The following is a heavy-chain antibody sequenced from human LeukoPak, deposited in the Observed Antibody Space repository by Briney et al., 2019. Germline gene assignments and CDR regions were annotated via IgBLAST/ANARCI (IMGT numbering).Heavy chain of an antibody. CDR1: GYTFTGYD. D-gene: IGHD1-26*01. J-gene: IGHJ4*02. CDR2: INPNNGGT. CDR3: ARSGGATDFHF. Sequence: RASVKVSCKASGYTFTGYDMHCVRQAPGQGLEWMGWINPNNGGTKYAQKFQGRVTMTRDLSISTAYMDLSRLRSDDTAVYYCARSGGATDFHFWAQGTLVTVSS. V-gene: IGHV1-2*02.